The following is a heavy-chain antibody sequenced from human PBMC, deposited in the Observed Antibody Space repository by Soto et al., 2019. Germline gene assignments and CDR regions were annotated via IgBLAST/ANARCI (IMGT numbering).Heavy chain of an antibody. J-gene: IGHJ3*02. V-gene: IGHV1-69*13. D-gene: IGHD2-8*01. Sequence: SVQVSCKASGGTFSSYAISWVRQAPGQGLEWMGGIIPIFGTANYAQKFQGRVTITADESTSTAYMELSSLRSEDTAVYYCARSIVLMVYAIVAFDIWGQGTMVTVSS. CDR3: ARSIVLMVYAIVAFDI. CDR1: GGTFSSYA. CDR2: IIPIFGTA.